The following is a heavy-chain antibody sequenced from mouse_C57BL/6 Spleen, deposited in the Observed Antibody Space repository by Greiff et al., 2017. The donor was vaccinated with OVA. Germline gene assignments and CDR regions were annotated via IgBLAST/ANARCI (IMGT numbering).Heavy chain of an antibody. CDR2: IDPSDSST. V-gene: IGHV1-69*01. J-gene: IGHJ2*01. Sequence: QVQLQQPGAELVMPGASVKLSCKASGYTFTSYWMHWVKQRPGQGLEWIGEIDPSDSSTNYTKNFKGKSTLTVDKSSSTAYMQLSSLPSEDSAVYYRARCLDSSGPGDYWGQGTTLTVSS. D-gene: IGHD3-2*02. CDR1: GYTFTSYW. CDR3: ARCLDSSGPGDY.